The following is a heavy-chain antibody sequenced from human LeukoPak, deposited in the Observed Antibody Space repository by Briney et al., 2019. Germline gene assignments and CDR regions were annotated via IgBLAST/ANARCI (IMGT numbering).Heavy chain of an antibody. CDR1: GGSISSYY. CDR2: IYYSGST. J-gene: IGHJ4*01. Sequence: SETLSLSCTVSGGSISSYYWSWIRQPPGKGLEWIGYIYYSGSTNYNPSLKSRVTISVDTSKNQFSLKLSSVTAADTAVYYCARHGSSWYEKDHFDYWGQGTLVTVSS. D-gene: IGHD6-13*01. V-gene: IGHV4-59*08. CDR3: ARHGSSWYEKDHFDY.